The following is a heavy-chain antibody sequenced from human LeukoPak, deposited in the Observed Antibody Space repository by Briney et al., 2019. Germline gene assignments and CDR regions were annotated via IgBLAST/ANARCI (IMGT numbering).Heavy chain of an antibody. J-gene: IGHJ4*02. CDR2: IKQAGSEK. CDR1: GFTFSSYW. CDR3: ARARIAVAGRHFDY. V-gene: IGHV3-7*01. Sequence: GGSLRLSCAASGFTFSSYWMSWLRQAPGKGLEWVANIKQAGSEKYYVDYVKGRFTISRDNAKNSLYLQMNSLRAEDTAVYYCARARIAVAGRHFDYWGQGTLVTVSS. D-gene: IGHD6-19*01.